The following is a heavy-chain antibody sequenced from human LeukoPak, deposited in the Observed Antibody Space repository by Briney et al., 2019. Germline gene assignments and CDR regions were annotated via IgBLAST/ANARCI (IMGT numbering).Heavy chain of an antibody. CDR3: AKDKGGYGDYGGGGGAFDI. V-gene: IGHV3-30*02. CDR2: IRYDGSNK. J-gene: IGHJ3*02. D-gene: IGHD4-17*01. Sequence: PGGSLRLSCAASGFTFSSYGMHWVRQAPGKGLEWVAFIRYDGSNKYYADSVKGRFTISRDNSKNTLYLQMNSLRAEDTALYYCAKDKGGYGDYGGGGGAFDIWGQGTMVTVSS. CDR1: GFTFSSYG.